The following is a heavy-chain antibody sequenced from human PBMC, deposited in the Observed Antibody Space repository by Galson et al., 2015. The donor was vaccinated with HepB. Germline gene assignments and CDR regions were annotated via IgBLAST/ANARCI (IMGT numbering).Heavy chain of an antibody. CDR3: ARDFKGYSYGIFDY. V-gene: IGHV4-4*07. Sequence: ETLSLTCTVSGGSISRYYWSWIRQPAGKGLEWIGRIYTSGSTNYNPSLKSRVTMSVDTSKNQFSLKLSSVTAADTAVYYCARDFKGYSYGIFDYWGQGTLVTVSS. J-gene: IGHJ4*02. CDR1: GGSISRYY. CDR2: IYTSGST. D-gene: IGHD5-18*01.